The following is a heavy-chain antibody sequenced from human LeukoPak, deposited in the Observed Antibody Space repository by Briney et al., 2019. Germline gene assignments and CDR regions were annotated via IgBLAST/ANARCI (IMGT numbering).Heavy chain of an antibody. D-gene: IGHD3-10*01. V-gene: IGHV3-9*01. CDR3: AKDSPYYYGSGSYFTGYYFDY. CDR1: GFTFDDYA. Sequence: GGSLRLSCAASGFTFDDYAMHWVRHAPGKGLEWVSGISWNSGSIGYADSVKGRLTISRDNAKNSLYLQMNSLRAEDTALYYCAKDSPYYYGSGSYFTGYYFDYWGQGTLVTVSS. J-gene: IGHJ4*02. CDR2: ISWNSGSI.